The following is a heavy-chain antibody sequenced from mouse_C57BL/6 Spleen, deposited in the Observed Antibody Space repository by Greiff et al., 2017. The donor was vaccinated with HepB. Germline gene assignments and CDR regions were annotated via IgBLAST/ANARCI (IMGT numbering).Heavy chain of an antibody. J-gene: IGHJ2*01. CDR2: IYPGDGDT. D-gene: IGHD2-5*01. Sequence: VKVVESGAELVKPGASVKISCKASGYAFSSYWMNWVKQRPGKGLEWIGQIYPGDGDTNYNGKFKGKATRTADKSSSTAYMQLSSLTSEDSAVYFCAKEGYYSNYGFDYWGQGTTLTVSS. V-gene: IGHV1-80*01. CDR1: GYAFSSYW. CDR3: AKEGYYSNYGFDY.